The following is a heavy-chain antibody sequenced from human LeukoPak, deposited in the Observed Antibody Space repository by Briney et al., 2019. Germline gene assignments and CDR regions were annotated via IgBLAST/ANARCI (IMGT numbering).Heavy chain of an antibody. V-gene: IGHV1-18*01. CDR1: GYTCTSYG. Sequence: GASVKVSCKASGYTCTSYGISWVRQAPGQGLEWLGWISAYNGNTNYAQKLRGRVTMTRDTSISTAYMELSRLRSDDTAVYYCARGPRNIVVVVAANQDYYFDYWGQGTLVTVSS. J-gene: IGHJ4*02. D-gene: IGHD2-15*01. CDR2: ISAYNGNT. CDR3: ARGPRNIVVVVAANQDYYFDY.